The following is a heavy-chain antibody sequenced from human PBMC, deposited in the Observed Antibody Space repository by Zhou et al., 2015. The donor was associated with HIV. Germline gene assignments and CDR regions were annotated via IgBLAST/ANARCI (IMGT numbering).Heavy chain of an antibody. J-gene: IGHJ4*02. D-gene: IGHD6-13*01. Sequence: QVQLVQSGAEVKKPGASVKVSCKASEYTFTGYYMHWVRQAPGQGLEWMGWIDPNTGGSNYAQRFQDRVTLTRDKSISTAYMELTSLRSDDTAVYYCARGGEGIAAATTNRHFDYWGQGTLVTVSS. CDR1: EYTFTGYY. CDR3: ARGGEGIAAATTNRHFDY. CDR2: IDPNTGGS. V-gene: IGHV1-2*02.